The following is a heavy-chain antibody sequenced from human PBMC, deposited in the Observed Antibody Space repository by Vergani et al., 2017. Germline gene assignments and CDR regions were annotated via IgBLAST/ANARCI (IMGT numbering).Heavy chain of an antibody. D-gene: IGHD3-3*01. V-gene: IGHV4-4*07. CDR2: IYTRGST. CDR1: GGSISSYY. Sequence: QVQLQESGPGLVKPSETLSLTCTVSGGSISSYYWSWIRQPAGKGLEWIGRIYTRGSTNYNPSLKSRVTMSVDTSKNQFFLKLSSVTAADTAVYYCAREPTRITIFGVVIQDYFDYWGQGTLVTVSS. CDR3: AREPTRITIFGVVIQDYFDY. J-gene: IGHJ4*02.